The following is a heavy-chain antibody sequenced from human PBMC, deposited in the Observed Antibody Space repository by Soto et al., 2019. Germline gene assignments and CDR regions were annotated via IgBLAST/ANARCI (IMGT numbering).Heavy chain of an antibody. D-gene: IGHD3-22*01. CDR3: AKPTYYYDSSGSRRGGYGAFDI. CDR2: ISGSGGST. Sequence: PGGSLRLSCAASGFTFSSYAMSWVRQAPGKGLEWVSAISGSGGSTYYADSAKGRFTISRDNSKNTLYLQMNSLRAEDTAVYYCAKPTYYYDSSGSRRGGYGAFDIWGQGTMVTVSS. V-gene: IGHV3-23*01. J-gene: IGHJ3*02. CDR1: GFTFSSYA.